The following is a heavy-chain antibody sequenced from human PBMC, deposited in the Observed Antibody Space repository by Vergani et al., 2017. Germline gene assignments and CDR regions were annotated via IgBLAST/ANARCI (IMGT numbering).Heavy chain of an antibody. Sequence: QVQLQESGPGLVKPSQTLSLTCTVSGGSINSHNYYWSWIRQPAGKGLEWIGRIHTSGSTNYNPSLKSRVTMSEDTSKNQFSLNLTSVTAADTAVYFCARGSCLGGSCYKSLYDYWGQGILVTGSS. CDR3: ARGSCLGGSCYKSLYDY. J-gene: IGHJ4*02. D-gene: IGHD2-15*01. CDR2: IHTSGST. CDR1: GGSINSHNYY. V-gene: IGHV4-61*02.